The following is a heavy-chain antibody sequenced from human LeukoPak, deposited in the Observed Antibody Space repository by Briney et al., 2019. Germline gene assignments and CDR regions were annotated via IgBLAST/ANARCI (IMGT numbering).Heavy chain of an antibody. J-gene: IGHJ4*02. CDR3: AGRIAAAPYYFDY. CDR1: GGSFSGYY. D-gene: IGHD6-13*01. Sequence: SGTLSLTCAVYGGSFSGYYWSWIRQPPGKGLEWIGEINHSGSTNYNPSLKSRVTISVDTSKNQFSLKLSSVTAADTAVYYCAGRIAAAPYYFDYWGQGTLVTVSS. V-gene: IGHV4-34*01. CDR2: INHSGST.